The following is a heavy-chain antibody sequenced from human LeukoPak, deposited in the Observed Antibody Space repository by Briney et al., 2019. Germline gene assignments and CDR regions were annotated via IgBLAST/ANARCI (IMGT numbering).Heavy chain of an antibody. CDR1: GFMFRSYW. V-gene: IGHV3-7*01. Sequence: GGSLRLSCGASGFMFRSYWMSWVRQAPGTGLEWVANIKEDGSEKHHVDSVKGRFTISRDNAKNSLYLQMNSLRAEGTAVYYCARVRPAISYWGQGTLVTVSS. J-gene: IGHJ4*02. CDR2: IKEDGSEK. CDR3: ARVRPAISY. D-gene: IGHD3-3*02.